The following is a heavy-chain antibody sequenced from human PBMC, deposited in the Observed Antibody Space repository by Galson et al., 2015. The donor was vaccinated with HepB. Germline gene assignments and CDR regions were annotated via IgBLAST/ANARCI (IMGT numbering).Heavy chain of an antibody. V-gene: IGHV5-51*01. D-gene: IGHD4-17*01. J-gene: IGHJ4*02. CDR2: IFPGDSET. Sequence: QSGAEVKKPGESLKISCRGVAYTFASYWIGWVRQMPGKGLEWMGIIFPGDSETRYSPSFRGQVIISVDKSTNTAHLQWSSLRASDTAMYYCARVGHGGYRKFDYWGQGTLSPSPQ. CDR1: AYTFASYW. CDR3: ARVGHGGYRKFDY.